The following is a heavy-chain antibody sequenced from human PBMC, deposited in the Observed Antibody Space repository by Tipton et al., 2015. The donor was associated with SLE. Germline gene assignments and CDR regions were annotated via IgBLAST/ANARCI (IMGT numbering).Heavy chain of an antibody. Sequence: LSLTCAVYGGSFSGYYWSWIRQPPGKGLEWIGEINHSGSTNYNPSLKSRVTISVDTSKNQFSLKLSSVTAADTAVYYCASHTGGAEGWFDPWGQGTLVTVSS. V-gene: IGHV4-34*01. J-gene: IGHJ5*02. CDR2: INHSGST. CDR3: ASHTGGAEGWFDP. D-gene: IGHD3-10*01. CDR1: GGSFSGYY.